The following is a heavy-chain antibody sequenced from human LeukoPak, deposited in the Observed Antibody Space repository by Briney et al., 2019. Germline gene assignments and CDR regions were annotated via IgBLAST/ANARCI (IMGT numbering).Heavy chain of an antibody. CDR2: MNPNSGNT. Sequence: ASVKVSCKASGGTFSSSAISWVRQATGQGLEWMGWMNPNSGNTGYAQKFQGRVTMTRNASISTAYMELSSLRSEDTAVYYCARGSDDILTGHSDYWGQGTLVTVSS. D-gene: IGHD3-9*01. J-gene: IGHJ4*02. V-gene: IGHV1-8*02. CDR3: ARGSDDILTGHSDY. CDR1: GGTFSSSA.